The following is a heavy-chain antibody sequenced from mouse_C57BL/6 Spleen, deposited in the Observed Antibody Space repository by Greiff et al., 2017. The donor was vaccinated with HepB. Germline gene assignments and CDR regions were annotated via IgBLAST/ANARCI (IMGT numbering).Heavy chain of an antibody. CDR2: IDPSDSET. D-gene: IGHD2-3*01. CDR1: GYTFTSYW. J-gene: IGHJ2*01. CDR3: ARVGVIYDGYPGYFDY. V-gene: IGHV1-52*01. Sequence: QVQLKQPGAELVRPGSSVKLSCKASGYTFTSYWLHWVKQRPIQGLEWIGNIDPSDSETHYNQKFKDKATLTVDKSSSTAYMQLSSLTSEDSAVYYCARVGVIYDGYPGYFDYWGQGTTLTVSS.